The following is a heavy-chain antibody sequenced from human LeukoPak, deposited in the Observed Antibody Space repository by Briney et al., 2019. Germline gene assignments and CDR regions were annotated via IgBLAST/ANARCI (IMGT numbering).Heavy chain of an antibody. J-gene: IGHJ1*01. Sequence: SQTLSLTCAISGDSVSSNSAAWNWIRQSPSRGLEWLVRTYYRSKWYNDYAVSVKSRITINPDTSKNQFSLQLNSVTPEDTAVYYCARQMATIWSAEYFQHWGQGTLVTVSS. D-gene: IGHD5-24*01. CDR2: TYYRSKWYN. V-gene: IGHV6-1*01. CDR3: ARQMATIWSAEYFQH. CDR1: GDSVSSNSAA.